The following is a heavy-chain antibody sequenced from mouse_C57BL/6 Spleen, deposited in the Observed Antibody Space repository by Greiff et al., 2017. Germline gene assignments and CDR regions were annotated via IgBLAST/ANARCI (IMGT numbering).Heavy chain of an antibody. CDR1: GYTFTSYW. J-gene: IGHJ4*01. CDR3: ASHWGAMDY. D-gene: IGHD4-1*01. CDR2: IHPNSGST. V-gene: IGHV1-64*01. Sequence: QVQLQQPGAELVKPGASVKLSCKASGYTFTSYWMHWVKQRPGQGLEWIGMIHPNSGSTNYNEKFKSKATLTVDKSSSTAYMHRSSLTSEDSAVYCCASHWGAMDYWGQGTLVTVSS.